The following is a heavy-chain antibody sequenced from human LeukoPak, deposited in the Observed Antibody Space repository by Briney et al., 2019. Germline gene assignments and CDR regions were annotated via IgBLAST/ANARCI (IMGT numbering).Heavy chain of an antibody. V-gene: IGHV3-33*01. Sequence: PGGSLRLSCAASGFTFSSYGMHWVRQAPGKGLEWVAVIWYDGSNKYYGDSVKGRFTISRDNSKNSVYLQMKSLRAEDTAVYFCASLYSTSWYGGGYWGQGTLVTVSS. D-gene: IGHD2-2*01. CDR3: ASLYSTSWYGGGY. CDR2: IWYDGSNK. J-gene: IGHJ4*02. CDR1: GFTFSSYG.